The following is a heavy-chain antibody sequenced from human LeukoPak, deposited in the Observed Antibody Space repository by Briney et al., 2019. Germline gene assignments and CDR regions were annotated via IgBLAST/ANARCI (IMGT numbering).Heavy chain of an antibody. V-gene: IGHV3-21*01. CDR2: ISSSSSYI. CDR3: ARGPAIAPDSTSSRALYYYYYYMDV. Sequence: KPGGSLRLSCAASGFTFSSYSMNWVRQAPGKGLEWVSSISSSSSYIYYADSVKGRFTISRDNAKNSLYLQMNSLRAEDTAVYYCARGPAIAPDSTSSRALYYYYYYMDVWGKGTTVTVSS. J-gene: IGHJ6*03. D-gene: IGHD2-21*01. CDR1: GFTFSSYS.